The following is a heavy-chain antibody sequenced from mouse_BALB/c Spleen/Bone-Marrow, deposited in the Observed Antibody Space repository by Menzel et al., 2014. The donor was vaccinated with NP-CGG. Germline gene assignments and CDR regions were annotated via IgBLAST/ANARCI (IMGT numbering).Heavy chain of an antibody. J-gene: IGHJ2*01. Sequence: QVQLQQSGAELVKPGASVKLSRKASGYTFTSYYMYWVKQRPGQGLEWIGEINPSNGGTNFNEKFKSRATLTVDKSSSTAYTQLSSLTSEDSAVYYCTRGRTWDFDYWGQGTTLTVSS. CDR3: TRGRTWDFDY. D-gene: IGHD4-1*01. CDR1: GYTFTSYY. V-gene: IGHV1S81*02. CDR2: INPSNGGT.